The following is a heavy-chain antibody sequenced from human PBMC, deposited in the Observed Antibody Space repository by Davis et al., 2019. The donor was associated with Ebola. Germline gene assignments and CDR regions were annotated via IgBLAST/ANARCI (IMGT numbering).Heavy chain of an antibody. CDR3: AREGHTSGHCGCFDD. V-gene: IGHV3-23*01. Sequence: PGGSLRLSCAASGFPFSSYAMSWVRQAPGKGLEWVSAIRGSGDNTYYADSVKGRFTISRDNSRNTVDLQMDSLRVDDTAIYYCAREGHTSGHCGCFDDWGQGTLVTVS. D-gene: IGHD3-22*01. J-gene: IGHJ4*02. CDR2: IRGSGDNT. CDR1: GFPFSSYA.